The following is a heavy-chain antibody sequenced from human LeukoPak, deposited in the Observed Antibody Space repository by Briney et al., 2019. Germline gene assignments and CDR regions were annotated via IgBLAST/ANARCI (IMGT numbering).Heavy chain of an antibody. CDR2: IKQDESEK. D-gene: IGHD3-22*01. J-gene: IGHJ4*02. CDR3: ARVYYQDSGTSYRHLDY. CDR1: GFTFRNYC. V-gene: IGHV3-7*01. Sequence: PGGSLRLSCAASGFTFRNYCMTWVRQVPGKGLEWVASIKQDESEKYFLDSVKGRSTISRDNAENSLYLQMNSLRAEDTAVYYCARVYYQDSGTSYRHLDYWGQGTLVTVSS.